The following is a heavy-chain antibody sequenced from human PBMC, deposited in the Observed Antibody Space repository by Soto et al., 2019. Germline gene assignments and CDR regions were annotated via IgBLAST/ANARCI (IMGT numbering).Heavy chain of an antibody. J-gene: IGHJ5*02. CDR1: GYTFTSYY. CDR2: INPSGGST. CDR3: AREILPLYYDILTGSPTWFDP. V-gene: IGHV1-46*03. Sequence: GASVKVSCKASGYTFTSYYMHWVRQAPGQGLEWMGIINPSGGSTSYAQKFQGRVTMTRDTSTSTVYMELSSLRSEDTAVYYCAREILPLYYDILTGSPTWFDPWGQGTLVTVSP. D-gene: IGHD3-9*01.